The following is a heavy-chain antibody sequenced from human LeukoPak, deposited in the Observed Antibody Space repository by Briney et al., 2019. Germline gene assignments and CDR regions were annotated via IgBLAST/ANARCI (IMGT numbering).Heavy chain of an antibody. J-gene: IGHJ4*02. D-gene: IGHD6-19*01. CDR1: GGSISSYY. Sequence: SETLSLTCTVSGGSISSYYWSWIRQPAGKGLEWIGRIYTSGSTNHNPSLESRVTMSVDTSKNQFSLKLSSVTAADTAVYYCATGYSSGWDFDYWGQGTLVTVSS. CDR3: ATGYSSGWDFDY. V-gene: IGHV4-4*07. CDR2: IYTSGST.